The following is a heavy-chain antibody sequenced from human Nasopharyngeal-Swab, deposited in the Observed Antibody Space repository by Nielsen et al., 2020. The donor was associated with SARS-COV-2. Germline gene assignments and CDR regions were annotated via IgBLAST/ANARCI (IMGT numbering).Heavy chain of an antibody. CDR3: ARDGLDYDFWSAYFMDV. J-gene: IGHJ6*02. Sequence: GRPLRLSCVASGFTFNNYNFNWVFQAPGKGLERVSSISSSSSYIYYSDSVKGRFTISRDNAKNSLYLQMNSLRAEDTAVYYCARDGLDYDFWSAYFMDVWGQGTTVTVSS. CDR2: ISSSSSYI. CDR1: GFTFNNYN. D-gene: IGHD3-3*01. V-gene: IGHV3-21*01.